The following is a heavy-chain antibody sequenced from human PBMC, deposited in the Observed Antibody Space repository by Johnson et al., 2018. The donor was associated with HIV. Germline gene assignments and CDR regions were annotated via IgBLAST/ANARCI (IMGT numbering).Heavy chain of an antibody. CDR1: GFTFSSYW. J-gene: IGHJ3*02. Sequence: VQLVESGGGLVQPGGSLRLSCAASGFTFSSYWMSWVRQAPGKGLEWVANIKQDGSEKYYVDSVKGRFTISRDKAKNSLYLQMNSLRAEDTALYYCARDGPRGSYGAFDIWGQGTMVTVSS. CDR2: IKQDGSEK. V-gene: IGHV3-7*03. CDR3: ARDGPRGSYGAFDI. D-gene: IGHD1-26*01.